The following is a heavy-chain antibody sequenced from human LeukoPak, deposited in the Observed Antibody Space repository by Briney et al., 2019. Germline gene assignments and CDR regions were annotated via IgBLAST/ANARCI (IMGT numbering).Heavy chain of an antibody. V-gene: IGHV4-30-4*01. D-gene: IGHD2-15*01. CDR3: ARDVSLPGDRYCSGVSCSYYYYGMDV. J-gene: IGHJ6*02. CDR2: IYCSGST. CDR1: GGSISSGDYY. Sequence: SQTLSLTCTVSGGSISSGDYYWSWIRQPPGKGLEWIGYIYCSGSTYYNPSLKSRVTISVDTSKNQFSLKLSSVTAADTAVYYCARDVSLPGDRYCSGVSCSYYYYGMDVWGQGTTVTVSS.